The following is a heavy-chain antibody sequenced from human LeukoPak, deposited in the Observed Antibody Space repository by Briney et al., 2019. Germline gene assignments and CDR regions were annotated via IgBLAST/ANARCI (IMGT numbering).Heavy chain of an antibody. CDR3: ARGYNDAFDI. J-gene: IGHJ3*02. V-gene: IGHV6-1*01. D-gene: IGHD5-18*01. CDR2: TYYRSKWYN. CDR1: GDSVSSNSGA. Sequence: SQTLSLTCAISGDSVSSNSGAWNWIRQSPSRGLEWLGRTYYRSKWYNDYAVSVKSRITVNPDTSKNHFSLQLTSVSPEDTAVYYCARGYNDAFDIWGQGTMVTVSS.